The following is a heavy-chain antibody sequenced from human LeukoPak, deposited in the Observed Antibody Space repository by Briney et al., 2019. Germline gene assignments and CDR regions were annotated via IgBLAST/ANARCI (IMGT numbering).Heavy chain of an antibody. CDR2: IYYSGST. D-gene: IGHD6-13*01. CDR3: ARGSSSWYDLNWFDP. J-gene: IGHJ5*02. Sequence: SETLSLTCTVSGGSISSSSYYWGWIRQPPGKGLEWIGSIYYSGSTYYNPSLKSRVTISVDTSKNQFSLKLSSVTAADTAVYYCARGSSSWYDLNWFDPWGQGTLVTVS. V-gene: IGHV4-39*07. CDR1: GGSISSSSYY.